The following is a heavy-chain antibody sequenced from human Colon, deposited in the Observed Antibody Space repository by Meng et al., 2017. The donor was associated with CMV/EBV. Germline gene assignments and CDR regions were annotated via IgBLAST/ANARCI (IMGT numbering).Heavy chain of an antibody. J-gene: IGHJ4*02. D-gene: IGHD3-16*01. CDR1: GFTFSDDN. CDR2: VSRDSAI. V-gene: IGHV3-11*06. Sequence: VGAGGNLVKPGGALGPSCAAFGFTFSDDNMHWVRQAPGKGLEWISYVSRDSAIYTKYADSVRGRFTVSRDNAKNSLYLQMNNLRAEDTAVYYCTREGGAKRFDSWGQGTLVTVSS. CDR3: TREGGAKRFDS.